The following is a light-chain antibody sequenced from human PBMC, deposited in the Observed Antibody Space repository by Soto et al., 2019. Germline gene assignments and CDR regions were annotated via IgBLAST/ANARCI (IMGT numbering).Light chain of an antibody. CDR3: QQFYMGWN. CDR2: DVS. CDR1: QSVRGS. V-gene: IGKV1-5*01. J-gene: IGKJ1*01. Sequence: DIQMTQSPSTLSASVGDRVTITCRASQSVRGSLAWYQQQPGKAPKLLIYDVSNLESGVPSRFSAFGSGTEFTLSISSLQPDDFGTYYCQQFYMGWNFGQGTKV.